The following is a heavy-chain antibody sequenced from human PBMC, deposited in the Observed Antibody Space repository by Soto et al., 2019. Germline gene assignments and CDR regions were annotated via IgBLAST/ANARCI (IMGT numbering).Heavy chain of an antibody. CDR1: GYTFSTYD. CDR3: ARHSGGHGDNY. Sequence: ASVKVSCKASGYTFSTYDISWVRQAPGQGLEWMGWIRVYNGNTDYAQILQGRVTMTTDTSTSTAYMELRSLTSDDTAVYYCARHSGGHGDNYWGQGTLVTVSS. CDR2: IRVYNGNT. D-gene: IGHD3-10*01. J-gene: IGHJ4*02. V-gene: IGHV1-18*01.